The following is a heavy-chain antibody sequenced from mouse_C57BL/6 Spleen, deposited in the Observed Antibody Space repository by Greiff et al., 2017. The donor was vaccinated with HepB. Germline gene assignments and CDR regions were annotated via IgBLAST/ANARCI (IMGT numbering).Heavy chain of an antibody. J-gene: IGHJ2*01. V-gene: IGHV5-17*01. CDR3: ARVDNYYGSSYPDY. CDR2: ISSGSSTI. Sequence: EVMLVESGGGLVKPGGSLKLSCAASGFTFSDYGMHWVRQAPEKGLEWVAYISSGSSTIYYADTVKGRFTISRDNAKNTLFLQMTSLRSEDTAMYYCARVDNYYGSSYPDYWGQGTTLTVSS. D-gene: IGHD1-1*01. CDR1: GFTFSDYG.